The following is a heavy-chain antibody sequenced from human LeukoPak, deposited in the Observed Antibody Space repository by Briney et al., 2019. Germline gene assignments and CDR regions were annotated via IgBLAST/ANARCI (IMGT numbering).Heavy chain of an antibody. CDR2: IKQDGSEK. J-gene: IGHJ4*02. CDR3: ARGLRVDY. D-gene: IGHD2-21*02. V-gene: IGHV3-7*01. Sequence: GGSLRLSCAASGFTFSSYGMHWVRQAPGKGLEWVANIKQDGSEKYYVDSVKGRFTISRDNAKNSLYLQMNSLRAEDTAVYYCARGLRVDYWGQGTLVTVSS. CDR1: GFTFSSYG.